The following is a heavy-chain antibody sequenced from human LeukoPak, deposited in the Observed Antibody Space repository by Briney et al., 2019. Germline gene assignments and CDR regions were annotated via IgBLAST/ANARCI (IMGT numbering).Heavy chain of an antibody. CDR3: ARELEAAGKWGIDH. V-gene: IGHV3-74*01. Sequence: PGGSLRLSCAASGFTFDRYWMHWVRQAPEKGLLWVSRMNADGRSTTYADSVRGRFTISRDNAKNTLYLEMNSLRVEDTAVYYCARELEAAGKWGIDHWGQGTLVTVSS. D-gene: IGHD6-13*01. J-gene: IGHJ4*02. CDR1: GFTFDRYW. CDR2: MNADGRST.